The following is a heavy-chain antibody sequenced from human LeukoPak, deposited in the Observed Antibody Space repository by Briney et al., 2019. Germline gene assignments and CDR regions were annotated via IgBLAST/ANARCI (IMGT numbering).Heavy chain of an antibody. CDR1: GFTFDDYA. D-gene: IGHD6-13*01. Sequence: PGRSLRLSCAASGFTFDDYAMHWVRQAPGKGLELVSGISWNSGSIGYADSVKGRFTISRDNAKNSLYLQMNSLRAEDMALYYCAKDMYSSRWYSRNFDYWGQGTLVTVSS. CDR3: AKDMYSSRWYSRNFDY. CDR2: ISWNSGSI. J-gene: IGHJ4*02. V-gene: IGHV3-9*03.